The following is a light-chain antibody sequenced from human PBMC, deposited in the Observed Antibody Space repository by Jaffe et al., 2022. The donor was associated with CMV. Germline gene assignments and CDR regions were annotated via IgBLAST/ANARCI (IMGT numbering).Light chain of an antibody. CDR1: QSVSSSY. V-gene: IGKV3-20*01. CDR3: QQYGSSPWT. J-gene: IGKJ1*01. CDR2: AAS. Sequence: EIVLTQSPGTLSLTPGERATLSCRASQSVSSSYLGWFQRKPGQAPRLLISAASTRATGIPDRFSGSGSGTDFTLTISRLEPEDFAVYYCQQYGSSPWTFGQGTKVEIK.